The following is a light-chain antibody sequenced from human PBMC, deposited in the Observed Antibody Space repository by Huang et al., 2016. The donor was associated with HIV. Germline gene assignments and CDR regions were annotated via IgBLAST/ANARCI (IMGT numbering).Light chain of an antibody. Sequence: EIVLTQSPAPLSLFPGDGVSLPCRASHSVNNYLAWYQQTPGQAPRLLIYDASIRAPGIPARFSGSGSGTDFTLTISSLETEDFAVYYCQQRSDRVTFGGGTKVEI. J-gene: IGKJ4*01. CDR1: HSVNNY. CDR2: DAS. CDR3: QQRSDRVT. V-gene: IGKV3-11*01.